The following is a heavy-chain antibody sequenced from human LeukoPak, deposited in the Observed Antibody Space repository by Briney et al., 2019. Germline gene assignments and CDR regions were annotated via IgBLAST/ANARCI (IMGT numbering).Heavy chain of an antibody. CDR2: ISSSGHPI. J-gene: IGHJ4*02. D-gene: IGHD6-6*01. V-gene: IGHV3-11*01. CDR3: ARPISASSAGPYFFDY. CDR1: GFTFSDYY. Sequence: GGSLRLSCAASGFTFSDYYMSWIRQAPGKGPEWVSYISSSGHPIYYADSVRGRFTISRDNAKNSLYLQMNSLKASDTAIYYCARPISASSAGPYFFDYWGQGTQVTVSS.